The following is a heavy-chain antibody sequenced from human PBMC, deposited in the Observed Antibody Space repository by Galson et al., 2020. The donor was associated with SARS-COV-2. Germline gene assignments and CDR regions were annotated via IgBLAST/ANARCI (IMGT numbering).Heavy chain of an antibody. D-gene: IGHD4-17*01. CDR3: ARLHYGEYAPEAFDI. Sequence: SETLSLTCAVPGTSISSGSYSWNWIRQPPGKGLEWIGYISHSGGTYYNPSLKSRVTISGDRSKNQFSLRLSSVTAADTAVYYCARLHYGEYAPEAFDIWCPGTRVTVAS. CDR1: GTSISSGSYS. V-gene: IGHV4-30-2*01. J-gene: IGHJ3*02. CDR2: ISHSGGT.